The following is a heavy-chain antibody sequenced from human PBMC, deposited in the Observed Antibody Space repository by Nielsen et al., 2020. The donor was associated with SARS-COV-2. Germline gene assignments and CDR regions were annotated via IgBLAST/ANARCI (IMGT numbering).Heavy chain of an antibody. V-gene: IGHV3-48*01. J-gene: IGHJ6*02. CDR1: GFSFNTYS. D-gene: IGHD3-10*01. CDR2: ISGGSATI. CDR3: ARDHRPGGYGMDV. Sequence: GESLKISCVASGFSFNTYSMNWVRQAPGKGLEWVSYISGGSATIYYADSVKGRFTISRDNVKNSLYLQLSSLSAEDTAVYYCARDHRPGGYGMDVWGQGTTVTVSS.